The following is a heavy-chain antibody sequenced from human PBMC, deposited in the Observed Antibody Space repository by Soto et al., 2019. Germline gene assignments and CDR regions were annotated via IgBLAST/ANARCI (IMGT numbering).Heavy chain of an antibody. CDR1: CYTFTSYC. J-gene: IGHJ6*02. CDR2: ISGNTGKT. V-gene: IGHV1-18*04. Sequence: SVQVSGKASCYTFTSYCDIWVRQALGQGIEWMGWISGNTGKTNYAQKFQGRVTITTDTSTSTGYMELRSLKSDDTAMYYCASVLRGIISLVLELWGQPTKVTV. D-gene: IGHD3-10*01. CDR3: ASVLRGIISLVLEL.